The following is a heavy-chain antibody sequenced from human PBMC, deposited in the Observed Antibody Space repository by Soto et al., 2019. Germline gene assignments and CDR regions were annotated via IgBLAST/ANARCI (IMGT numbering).Heavy chain of an antibody. CDR2: LYYSGST. J-gene: IGHJ4*02. V-gene: IGHV4-31*03. CDR1: GGSISSGGYY. D-gene: IGHD3-22*01. CDR3: ARAYYYDSSDDGHFDY. Sequence: QVQLQESGPGLVKPSQTLSLTCTVSGGSISSGGYYWSWIRQHPGKGLEWIGYLYYSGSTYYNPSLKSRVTISVDTSKNQFSLKLSSVTAADTAVYYCARAYYYDSSDDGHFDYWGQGTLVTVSS.